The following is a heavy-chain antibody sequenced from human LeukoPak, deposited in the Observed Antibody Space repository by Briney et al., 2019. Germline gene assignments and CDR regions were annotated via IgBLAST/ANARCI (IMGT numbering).Heavy chain of an antibody. CDR3: ASSVTTDPFDY. D-gene: IGHD4-17*01. CDR2: ISYDGSNK. J-gene: IGHJ4*02. Sequence: GGSLRLSCAASGFTFSSYGMHWVRQAPGKGLEWVAVISYDGSNKYYADSVKGRFTISRDNAKNSLYLQMNSLRAEDTAVYYCASSVTTDPFDYWGQGTLVTVSS. V-gene: IGHV3-30*03. CDR1: GFTFSSYG.